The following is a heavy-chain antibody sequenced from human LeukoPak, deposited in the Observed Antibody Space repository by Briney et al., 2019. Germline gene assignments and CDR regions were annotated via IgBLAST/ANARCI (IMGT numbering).Heavy chain of an antibody. CDR3: VRDIWGLPPDY. D-gene: IGHD3-16*01. CDR1: GFSIRSDYA. CDR2: IYHSGNT. Sequence: SETLSLTCIVSGFSIRSDYAWGWVRQPPGKGLEWIGIIYHSGNTYYNPSLKSRVTMSVDTSRNQFSLKMRSVTAADTAVYYCVRDIWGLPPDYWGQGTLVTVSS. V-gene: IGHV4-38-2*02. J-gene: IGHJ4*02.